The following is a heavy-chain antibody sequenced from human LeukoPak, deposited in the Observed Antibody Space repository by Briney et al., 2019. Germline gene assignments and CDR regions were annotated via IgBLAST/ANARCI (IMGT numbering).Heavy chain of an antibody. CDR3: ARGGSPSDY. D-gene: IGHD3-16*01. Sequence: TGGSLRLSCAASGFTFSSYWMHWVRQRPGKGLVWVSRIHLDGRTTNYADSVKGRFTISRDNAKNTLSLEMNSLRPEDTAVYYCARGGSPSDYWGQGTLVSVS. J-gene: IGHJ4*02. CDR2: IHLDGRTT. CDR1: GFTFSSYW. V-gene: IGHV3-74*01.